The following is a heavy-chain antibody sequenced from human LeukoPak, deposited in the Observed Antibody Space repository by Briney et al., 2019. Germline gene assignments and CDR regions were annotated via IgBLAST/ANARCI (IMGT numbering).Heavy chain of an antibody. CDR3: AREFDNAFDI. CDR1: GGSINNYY. J-gene: IGHJ3*02. V-gene: IGHV4-59*12. Sequence: SETLSLTCTVSGGSINNYYWSWIRQPPGKGLEWIGYIYHSGSTTYNPSLKSRVTISVDTSKNQFSLKLRSVTATDTAVYYCAREFDNAFDIWGQGTMVTVSS. CDR2: IYHSGST.